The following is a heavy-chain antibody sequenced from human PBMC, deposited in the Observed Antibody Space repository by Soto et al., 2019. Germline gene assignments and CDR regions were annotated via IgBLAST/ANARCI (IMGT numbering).Heavy chain of an antibody. CDR3: GRLHLPATFDYYGMDV. J-gene: IGHJ6*02. Sequence: SDTLSLTCAVYGGSFSGYYWTWISQPPGKGLEWIGEINHSGSTNYNPSLKSRVTISVDAAKNQFSLKMSSVTAADTAVYYCGRLHLPATFDYYGMDVWGQGTTVNVSS. V-gene: IGHV4-34*01. CDR1: GGSFSGYY. D-gene: IGHD2-2*01. CDR2: INHSGST.